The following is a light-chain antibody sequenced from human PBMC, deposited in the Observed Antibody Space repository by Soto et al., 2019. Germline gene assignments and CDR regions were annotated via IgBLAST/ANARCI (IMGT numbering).Light chain of an antibody. V-gene: IGKV3-20*01. CDR3: QQYDTSSTYT. J-gene: IGKJ2*01. CDR1: ESVRSSH. CDR2: GAS. Sequence: EIVLTQSPGTLSLSPGERATFSCRASESVRSSHLAWYQHKPGQAPRLLIYGASNRASGIPERFSAGGSGTDFTLDISRLEPEDFAVYYCQQYDTSSTYTFGPGTRLEIK.